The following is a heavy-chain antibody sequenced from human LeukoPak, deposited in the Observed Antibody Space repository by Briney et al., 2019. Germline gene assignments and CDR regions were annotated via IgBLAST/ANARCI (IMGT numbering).Heavy chain of an antibody. V-gene: IGHV3-48*03. J-gene: IGHJ3*01. D-gene: IGHD3-10*01. Sequence: GGSLRLSCVGYGFTFTTYEMNWVRQAPGKWLEWISYISSSGSSIYYTDSVKGRFTISRDNAKNSLYLQMHSLRDEDTAVYYCVRGGNYGCLWNAFDVWGQGTMVTISS. CDR3: VRGGNYGCLWNAFDV. CDR1: GFTFTTYE. CDR2: ISSSGSSI.